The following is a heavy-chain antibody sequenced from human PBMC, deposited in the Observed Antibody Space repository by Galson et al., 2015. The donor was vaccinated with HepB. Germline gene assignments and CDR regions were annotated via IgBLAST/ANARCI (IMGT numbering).Heavy chain of an antibody. V-gene: IGHV3-33*01. D-gene: IGHD3-3*01. CDR2: IWYDGGNK. CDR1: GMKFSDYG. J-gene: IGHJ3*02. Sequence: SLRLSCAASGMKFSDYGMYWVRQAPGKGLEWVAVIWYDGGNKYYADSVKGRFTISRDNSKKTQYLQMNSLRVEDTAVYYCARDWLIFGVVGLDAFDIWGQGTMVTVSS. CDR3: ARDWLIFGVVGLDAFDI.